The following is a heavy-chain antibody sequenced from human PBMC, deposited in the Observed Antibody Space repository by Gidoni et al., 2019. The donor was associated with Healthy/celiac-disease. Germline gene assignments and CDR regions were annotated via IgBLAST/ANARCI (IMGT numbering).Heavy chain of an antibody. D-gene: IGHD3-22*01. V-gene: IGHV3-48*02. CDR2: ISSSSSTI. CDR1: GFTFSSYS. J-gene: IGHJ3*02. Sequence: EVQLVESGGGLVQPGGSLRLSCAASGFTFSSYSMNWVRQAPGKGLEWVSYISSSSSTIYYADSVKGRFTISRDNAKNSLYLQMNSLRDEDTAVYYCASPLYDSSGYYYGDAFDIWGQGTMVTVSS. CDR3: ASPLYDSSGYYYGDAFDI.